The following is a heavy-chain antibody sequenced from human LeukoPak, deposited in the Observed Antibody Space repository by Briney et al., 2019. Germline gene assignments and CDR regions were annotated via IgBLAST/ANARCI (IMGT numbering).Heavy chain of an antibody. CDR1: GYTCTGYY. CDR2: ISAYNGNT. Sequence: ASVKVSCKASGYTCTGYYMHSVRQAPGQGLEWMGWISAYNGNTNYAQKLQGRVTMTTDTSTSTAYMELRSLRSDDTAVYYCARDRAAAGRTYFDYWGQGTLVTVSS. V-gene: IGHV1-18*04. CDR3: ARDRAAAGRTYFDY. J-gene: IGHJ4*02. D-gene: IGHD6-13*01.